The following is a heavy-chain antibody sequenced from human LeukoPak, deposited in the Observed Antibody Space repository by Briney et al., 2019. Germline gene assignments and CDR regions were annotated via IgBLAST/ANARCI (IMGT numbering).Heavy chain of an antibody. CDR1: GFTGSSNY. CDR2: ISGSGGST. V-gene: IGHV3-23*01. D-gene: IGHD4-17*01. Sequence: PGGSLRLSCAACGFTGSSNYMSWVRQAPGKGLEWVSAISGSGGSTYYADSVKGRFTISRDNSKNTLYLQMNSLRAEDTAVYYCAKVGTVTHFDYWGQGTLVTVSS. CDR3: AKVGTVTHFDY. J-gene: IGHJ4*02.